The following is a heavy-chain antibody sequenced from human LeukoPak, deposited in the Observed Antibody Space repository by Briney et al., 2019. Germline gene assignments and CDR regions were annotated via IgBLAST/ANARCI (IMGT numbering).Heavy chain of an antibody. CDR3: AKGRGDTAMAMDY. V-gene: IGHV3-43D*03. D-gene: IGHD5-18*01. CDR1: HFTFDDYA. Sequence: GGSLRLSCAASHFTFDDYAMHWVRRAPGKGLEWVSLISRDGGRTYYADSVKGRFTISRDNSKNSLFLQMTRLSAEDTAFYYCAKGRGDTAMAMDYWGQGTLVTVSS. CDR2: ISRDGGRT. J-gene: IGHJ4*02.